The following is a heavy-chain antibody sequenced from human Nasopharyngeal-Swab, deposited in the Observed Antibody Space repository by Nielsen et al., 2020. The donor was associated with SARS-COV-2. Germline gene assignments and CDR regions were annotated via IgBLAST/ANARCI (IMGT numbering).Heavy chain of an antibody. V-gene: IGHV3-73*01. J-gene: IGHJ4*02. D-gene: IGHD2-21*02. CDR1: GFTFSDSA. Sequence: GESLKISCAASGFTFSDSAIHWVRQASGEGLEWVARIGSKGNNYATAYAASVKGRFIIFRDDPTNTAYLQMNSLKTEDTAVYYCTRCGGGCYSGRDYWGQGTLVTVSS. CDR2: IGSKGNNYAT. CDR3: TRCGGGCYSGRDY.